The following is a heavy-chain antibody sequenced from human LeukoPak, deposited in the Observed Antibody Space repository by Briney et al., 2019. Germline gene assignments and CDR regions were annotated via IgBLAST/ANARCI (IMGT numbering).Heavy chain of an antibody. CDR2: ISAYNGHT. CDR3: ARTSHYVDIAATIPYGIYYFDY. J-gene: IGHJ4*02. CDR1: GYTFSSYG. V-gene: IGHV1-18*01. D-gene: IGHD5-12*01. Sequence: ASVKVSCKASGYTFSSYGISWVRQAPGQGLEWMGWISAYNGHTRYTQKFQDRDTMTRDTSTSTAYMELKSLRSDDTAVYYCARTSHYVDIAATIPYGIYYFDYWGQGTLVTVSS.